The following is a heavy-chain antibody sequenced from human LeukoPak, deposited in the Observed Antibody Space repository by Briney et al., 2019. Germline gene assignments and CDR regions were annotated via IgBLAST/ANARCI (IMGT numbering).Heavy chain of an antibody. Sequence: SETLSLTCTVSGGSISSGDYCWSWIRQPAGKGLEWIGRMCTRGSTGYNPSLKSRVIMSIDTSKNQFSLKLSSVAAADTAAYYCARAGGRDNSYGFQDYWGQGTLVTVSS. D-gene: IGHD5-18*01. CDR1: GGSISSGDYC. CDR2: MCTRGST. J-gene: IGHJ4*02. V-gene: IGHV4-61*02. CDR3: ARAGGRDNSYGFQDY.